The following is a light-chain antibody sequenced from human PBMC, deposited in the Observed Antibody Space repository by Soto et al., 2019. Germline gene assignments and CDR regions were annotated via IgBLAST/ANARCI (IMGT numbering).Light chain of an antibody. CDR2: EGS. CDR1: SSDVGSYNL. V-gene: IGLV2-23*01. Sequence: QSVLTQPASVSGSPGQSITISCTGTSSDVGSYNLVSWYQQHPGKAPKLMIYEGSKRPSGVSNRFSGSKSGNTASLTISGLQAEDEADYYCCSYAAGIYVFGTGTQLTVL. CDR3: CSYAAGIYV. J-gene: IGLJ1*01.